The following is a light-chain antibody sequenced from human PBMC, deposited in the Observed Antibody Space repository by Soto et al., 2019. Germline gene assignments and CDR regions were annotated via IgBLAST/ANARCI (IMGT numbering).Light chain of an antibody. CDR1: QSVRNNY. CDR2: GSS. V-gene: IGKV3-20*01. J-gene: IGKJ2*01. CDR3: QQYGSSHPYT. Sequence: EVVLTQSPGTLSLSPGERATLSCRASQSVRNNYLAWYQQKPGQSPKLLIFGSSDRATGITDRFSGSGSGTDFTITMIRLEPEDFEVYYCQQYGSSHPYTFGQGTKLEIK.